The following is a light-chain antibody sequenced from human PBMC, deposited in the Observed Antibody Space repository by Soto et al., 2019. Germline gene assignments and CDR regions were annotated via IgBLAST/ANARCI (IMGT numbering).Light chain of an antibody. Sequence: QSVLTQPASVSGSPGQSITLSCTGTSSDVGGHNYVSWYQQHPGKAPKLMIYEVTNRPSGVSNRFSASKSGNTASLTISGLQAEDEADYYCSSFTATKTVVFGGGTKLTVL. CDR2: EVT. CDR1: SSDVGGHNY. V-gene: IGLV2-14*01. CDR3: SSFTATKTVV. J-gene: IGLJ2*01.